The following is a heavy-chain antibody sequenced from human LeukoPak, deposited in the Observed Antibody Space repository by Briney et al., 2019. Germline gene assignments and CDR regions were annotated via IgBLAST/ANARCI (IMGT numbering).Heavy chain of an antibody. CDR2: ISGNSGSI. CDR1: GSTFDDYA. V-gene: IGHV3-9*01. CDR3: AKSFGIDNGSGSAGNGAFDI. J-gene: IGHJ3*02. D-gene: IGHD3-10*01. Sequence: GGSLRLSCAASGSTFDDYAMHWVRQAPGKGLEWVSGISGNSGSIGYADSVKGRFTISRDNAKNSLYLQMNSLRAEDTAVYYCAKSFGIDNGSGSAGNGAFDIWGQGTMVTVSS.